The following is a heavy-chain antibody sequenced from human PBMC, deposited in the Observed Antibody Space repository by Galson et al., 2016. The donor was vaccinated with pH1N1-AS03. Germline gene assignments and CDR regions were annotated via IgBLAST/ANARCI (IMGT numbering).Heavy chain of an antibody. CDR2: ISFDGTNK. V-gene: IGHV3-30*18. Sequence: SLRLSCAASGFTFSGYGMHWVRQAPGKGLEWVAVISFDGTNKYYVDSVKGRFTISRDNSKNTVFLQMNSLRAEDSAVYYCAKDSSCRGKRGPGYYYGVDGWGQGTTVTVSS. J-gene: IGHJ6*02. CDR1: GFTFSGYG. CDR3: AKDSSCRGKRGPGYYYGVDG. D-gene: IGHD6-13*01.